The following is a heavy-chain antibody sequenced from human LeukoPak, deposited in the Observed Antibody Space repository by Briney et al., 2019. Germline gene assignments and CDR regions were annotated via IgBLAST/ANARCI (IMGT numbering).Heavy chain of an antibody. D-gene: IGHD6-13*01. Sequence: GGSLRLSCATAGFTFYSHGMHWVRQAPGKGLEWVTFIRYDGSDKYYVDSVKGRFTVSRDNSKNTLYLQLPSLTTEDPDLYYCVKDHFNSSSWSPFDHWGQGTLVTVSS. V-gene: IGHV3-30*02. CDR3: VKDHFNSSSWSPFDH. CDR1: GFTFYSHG. CDR2: IRYDGSDK. J-gene: IGHJ4*02.